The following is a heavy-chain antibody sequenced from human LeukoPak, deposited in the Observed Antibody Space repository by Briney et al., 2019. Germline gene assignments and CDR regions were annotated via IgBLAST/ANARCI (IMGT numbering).Heavy chain of an antibody. Sequence: GGSLRLSCAASGFTFSSYGKHWVRQAPGKGLDWVAVISNDGSKKYYADSVKGRFTISRDNSKNTLSLQVSSLRTEDTAVYYCAKDRYSYAFEYFDSWGQGTLVTVSS. CDR1: GFTFSSYG. V-gene: IGHV3-30*18. J-gene: IGHJ4*02. CDR3: AKDRYSYAFEYFDS. CDR2: ISNDGSKK. D-gene: IGHD5-18*01.